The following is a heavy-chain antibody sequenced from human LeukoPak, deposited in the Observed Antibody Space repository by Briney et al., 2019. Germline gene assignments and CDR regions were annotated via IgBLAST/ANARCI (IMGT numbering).Heavy chain of an antibody. CDR3: ASRSGSYEDAFDI. J-gene: IGHJ3*02. D-gene: IGHD1-26*01. V-gene: IGHV3-48*04. Sequence: GGSLRLSCAASGFTFSSYWMSWIRQAPGKGLEWVSYISSSSSTIYYADSVKGRFTISRDNAKNSLYLQMNSLRAEDTAVYYCASRSGSYEDAFDIWGQGTMVTVSS. CDR2: ISSSSSTI. CDR1: GFTFSSYW.